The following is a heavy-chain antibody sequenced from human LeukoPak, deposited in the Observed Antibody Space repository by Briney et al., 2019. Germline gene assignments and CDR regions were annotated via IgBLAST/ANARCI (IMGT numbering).Heavy chain of an antibody. CDR1: GFTFSSYA. CDR2: ISGSGGST. CDR3: AKKYNPTYYYDSSGYWDAFDI. Sequence: PGASLRLSCAASGFTFSSYAMSWVRQAPGKGLEWVSAISGSGGSTYYADSVKGRFTTSRDNSKNTLYLQMNSLRAEDTAVYYCAKKYNPTYYYDSSGYWDAFDIWGQGTMVTVSS. V-gene: IGHV3-23*01. D-gene: IGHD3-22*01. J-gene: IGHJ3*02.